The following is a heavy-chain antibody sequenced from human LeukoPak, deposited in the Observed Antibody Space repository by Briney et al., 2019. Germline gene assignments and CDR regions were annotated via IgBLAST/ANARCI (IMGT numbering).Heavy chain of an antibody. CDR1: GGSLTGYS. J-gene: IGHJ4*03. CDR3: ARSQPVWAAPGFDN. Sequence: TSETLSLTGSVSGGSLTGYSWTWIRKSPGKGLEWMGEINESGTSKYSPSLKSRVTISRDTSKKQVSLDLRSLTAADTAVYYCARSQPVWAAPGFDNWGQGTMVTVS. CDR2: INESGTS. V-gene: IGHV4-34*01. D-gene: IGHD1-14*01.